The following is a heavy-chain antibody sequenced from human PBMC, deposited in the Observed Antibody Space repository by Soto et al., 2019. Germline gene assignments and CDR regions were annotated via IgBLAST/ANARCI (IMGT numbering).Heavy chain of an antibody. V-gene: IGHV2-5*02. CDR2: IYWDDDE. D-gene: IGHD3-16*01. CDR1: GVSFSTSGGG. CDR3: AHKIGLNNWVDP. J-gene: IGHJ5*02. Sequence: QITLNESGPTLVKPTQTLTLTCTFSGVSFSTSGGGVGWIRQPPGKALEWLALIYWDDDERYSPSLKSRLTITRDTSKNQVVLKLTNTDPVDTATYYCAHKIGLNNWVDPLGQGILVTVSS.